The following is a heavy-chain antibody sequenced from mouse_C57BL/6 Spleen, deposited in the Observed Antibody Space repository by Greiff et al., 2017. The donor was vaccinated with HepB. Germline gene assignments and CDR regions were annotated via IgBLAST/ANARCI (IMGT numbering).Heavy chain of an antibody. CDR2: INYDGSST. CDR3: ARVIGYGYYAMDY. Sequence: EVKLMESEGGLVQPGSSMKLSCTASGFTFSDYYMAWVRQVPEKGLEWVANINYDGSSTYYLDSLKSRFIISRDNAKNILYLQMSSLKSEDTATYYCARVIGYGYYAMDYWGQGTSVTVSS. CDR1: GFTFSDYY. V-gene: IGHV5-16*01. D-gene: IGHD2-10*02. J-gene: IGHJ4*01.